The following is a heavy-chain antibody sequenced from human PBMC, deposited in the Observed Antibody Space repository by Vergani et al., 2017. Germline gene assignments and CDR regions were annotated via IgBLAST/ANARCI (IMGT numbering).Heavy chain of an antibody. J-gene: IGHJ4*02. CDR1: GFTFSSYA. CDR2: IRGSGGST. D-gene: IGHD6-6*01. CDR3: AKNFEYSSSY. V-gene: IGHV3-23*01. Sequence: EVQVLESGGGLVQPGGSLRLSCAASGFTFSSYALSWVRQAPGKGLEWVSAIRGSGGSTYYADSVKGRFTISRDNSKNTLYLQMNSLRAEDTAVYYCAKNFEYSSSYWGQGTLVTVSS.